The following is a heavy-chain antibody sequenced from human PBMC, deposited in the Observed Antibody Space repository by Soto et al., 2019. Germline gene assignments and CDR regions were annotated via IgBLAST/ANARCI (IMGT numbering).Heavy chain of an antibody. J-gene: IGHJ5*02. CDR1: GGSFSGYY. CDR2: INHSGST. D-gene: IGHD1-1*01. V-gene: IGHV4-34*01. CDR3: ARAGTRNWFDP. Sequence: SETLSLTCAVYGGSFSGYYWSWIRQPPGKGLEWIGEINHSGSTNYNPSLKSRVTISVDTSKNQFSLKLSSVTAADTAVYYCARAGTRNWFDPWGQGTLVTVSS.